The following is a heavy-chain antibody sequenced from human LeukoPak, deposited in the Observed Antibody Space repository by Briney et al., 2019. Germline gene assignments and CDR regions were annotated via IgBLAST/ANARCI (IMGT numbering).Heavy chain of an antibody. D-gene: IGHD3-22*01. CDR1: GGSISSYY. J-gene: IGHJ3*02. CDR3: AREKPYYYDSSGAFDI. CDR2: IYYSGST. V-gene: IGHV4-59*01. Sequence: SETLSLTRTVSGGSISSYYWSWIRQPPGKGLEWIGYIYYSGSTNYNPSLKSRVTISIDTSKNQFSLKLSSVTAADTAVYYCAREKPYYYDSSGAFDIWGQGTMVTVSS.